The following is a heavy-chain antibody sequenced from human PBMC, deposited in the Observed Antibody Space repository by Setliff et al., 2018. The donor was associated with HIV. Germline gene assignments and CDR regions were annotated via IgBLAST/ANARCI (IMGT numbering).Heavy chain of an antibody. V-gene: IGHV4-34*01. J-gene: IGHJ4*02. D-gene: IGHD3-22*01. CDR3: ARAPYYDYRGLAVYYFDP. Sequence: LSLTCAVSGGSFTGYYWSWIRQTPGKGLEWIAEINHSGNTNYNPSLKTRITISVDTSKNHLSLKVSSLTAADTAVYYCARAPYYDYRGLAVYYFDPWGQGTLVTVSS. CDR2: INHSGNT. CDR1: GGSFTGYY.